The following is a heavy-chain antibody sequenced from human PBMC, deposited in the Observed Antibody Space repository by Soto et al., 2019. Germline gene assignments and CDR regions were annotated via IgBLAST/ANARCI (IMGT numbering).Heavy chain of an antibody. Sequence: EVQLVESGGGLVQPGGSLRLSCTASGFTFSDSWMTWVRQAPGKGLEWVARIKPDESEKKYADSVKGRFSISRDNAKNSIYLQMDSLRAEDTAVYYCVRGGSNYASWGQGTLVTVSS. V-gene: IGHV3-7*01. CDR2: IKPDESEK. D-gene: IGHD4-4*01. CDR1: GFTFSDSW. J-gene: IGHJ5*02. CDR3: VRGGSNYAS.